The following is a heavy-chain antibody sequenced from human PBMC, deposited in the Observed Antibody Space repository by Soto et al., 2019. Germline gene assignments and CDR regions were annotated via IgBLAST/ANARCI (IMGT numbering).Heavy chain of an antibody. CDR1: GGSISSCCYS. CDR2: IYHSGST. CDR3: ARGPPLGF. Sequence: PSETLSLTFAVPGGSISSCCYSWSWIRQPPGKGLECIGYIYHSGSTYYNPSLKSRVTISVDRSKNQFSLKLSSVTAADTAVYYCARGPPLGFWGQGTLVTVSS. V-gene: IGHV4-30-2*01. J-gene: IGHJ4*02.